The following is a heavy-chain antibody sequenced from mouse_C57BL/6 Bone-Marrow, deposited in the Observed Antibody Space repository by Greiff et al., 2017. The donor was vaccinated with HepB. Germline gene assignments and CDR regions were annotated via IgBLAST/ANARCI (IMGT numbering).Heavy chain of an antibody. D-gene: IGHD3-2*02. J-gene: IGHJ4*01. V-gene: IGHV1-50*01. CDR3: ARDSSDLYAMDY. CDR2: IDPSDSYT. CDR1: GYTFTSYW. Sequence: VQLQQPGAELVKPGASVKLSCKASGYTFTSYWMQWVKQRPGQGLEWIGEIDPSDSYTNYNQKFKGKATLTVDTSSSTAYMQLISLPSDDSAVYYCARDSSDLYAMDYGGQGTAVTVSS.